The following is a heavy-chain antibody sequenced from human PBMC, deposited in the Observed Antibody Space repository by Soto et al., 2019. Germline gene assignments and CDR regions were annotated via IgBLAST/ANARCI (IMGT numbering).Heavy chain of an antibody. CDR3: ARDTSNRQLVVAGDY. Sequence: QVQLVESGGGVVQPGRSLRLSCAASGFTFSSYAMHWVRQAPGKGLEWVAVISYDGSNKYYADSVKGRFTISRDNSKNTLYLQMNSLGAEDTAVYYCARDTSNRQLVVAGDYWGQGTLVTVSS. J-gene: IGHJ4*02. CDR2: ISYDGSNK. CDR1: GFTFSSYA. V-gene: IGHV3-30-3*01. D-gene: IGHD2-15*01.